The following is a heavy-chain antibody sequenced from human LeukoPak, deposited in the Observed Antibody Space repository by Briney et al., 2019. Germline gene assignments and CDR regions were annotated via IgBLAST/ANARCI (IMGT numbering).Heavy chain of an antibody. CDR1: GFTFSSYG. CDR3: SRGPLLYGSGSYYSDY. D-gene: IGHD3-10*01. Sequence: GGSLRLSCAASGFTFSSYGMHWVRQAPGKGLEWVTFVRYDGNNKYYADSVKCRFTISRDGSKNTLFLQINSLRAEDTAVYYCSRGPLLYGSGSYYSDYWGQGTLVTVSS. V-gene: IGHV3-30*02. J-gene: IGHJ4*02. CDR2: VRYDGNNK.